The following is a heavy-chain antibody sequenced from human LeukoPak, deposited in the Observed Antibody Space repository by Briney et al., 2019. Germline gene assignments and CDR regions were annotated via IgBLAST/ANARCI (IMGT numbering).Heavy chain of an antibody. CDR1: GFTFSSYT. Sequence: PGGSLRLSCAASGFTFSSYTMNWVRQAPGKGLEWVSAISGSGGSTYYADSVKGRFTISRDNSKNTLYLQMNSLRAEDTAVYYCAKAPHIVVVPAAYFDYWGQGTLVTVSS. D-gene: IGHD2-2*01. V-gene: IGHV3-23*01. CDR2: ISGSGGST. CDR3: AKAPHIVVVPAAYFDY. J-gene: IGHJ4*02.